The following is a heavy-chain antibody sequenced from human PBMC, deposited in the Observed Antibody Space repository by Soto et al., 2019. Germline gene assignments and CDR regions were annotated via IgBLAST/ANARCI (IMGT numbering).Heavy chain of an antibody. CDR2: IYHSGST. V-gene: IGHV4-4*02. CDR3: ARLRIATNNYKWFDP. D-gene: IGHD2-21*01. CDR1: GGSSSSSNW. Sequence: SETLPLTCAVSGGSSSSSNWWSWVRQPPGKGLEWIGEIYHSGSTNYNPSLRDRITISQDTSERQFSLNLMLVTAADTAVYYCARLRIATNNYKWFDPWGQGTLVTVSS. J-gene: IGHJ5*02.